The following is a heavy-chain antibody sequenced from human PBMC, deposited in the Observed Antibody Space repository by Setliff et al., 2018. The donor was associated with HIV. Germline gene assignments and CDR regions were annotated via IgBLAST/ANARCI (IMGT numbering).Heavy chain of an antibody. CDR2: IYYSGST. Sequence: KASETLSLTCTVSGGSISSYYWGWIRQPPGKGLEWIGYIYYSGSTNYNPSLKSRVTISVDTSKNQFSLKLSSVTAADTAVYYCARDSPGPQYYYYGMDVWGQGTTVTVSS. J-gene: IGHJ6*02. V-gene: IGHV4-59*01. CDR1: GGSISSYY. CDR3: ARDSPGPQYYYYGMDV.